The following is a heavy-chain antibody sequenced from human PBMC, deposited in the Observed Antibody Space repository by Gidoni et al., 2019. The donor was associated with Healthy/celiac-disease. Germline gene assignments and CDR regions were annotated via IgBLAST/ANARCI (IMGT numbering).Heavy chain of an antibody. J-gene: IGHJ4*02. V-gene: IGHV5-51*01. CDR2: IYPGDSDT. D-gene: IGHD3-16*02. CDR1: GNSFTSYW. CDR3: ARQDDYVWGSYRPFDY. Sequence: EVQLVQSGAEVKKPGESLRISCKGPGNSFTSYWIGWVRQMPGKGLEWMGIIYPGDSDTRYSPSFQGQVTISADKSISTAYLQWSSLKASDTAMYYCARQDDYVWGSYRPFDYWGQGTLVTVSS.